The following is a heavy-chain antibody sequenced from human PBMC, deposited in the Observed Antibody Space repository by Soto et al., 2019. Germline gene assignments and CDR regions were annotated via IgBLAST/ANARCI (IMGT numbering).Heavy chain of an antibody. Sequence: PSETLSLTCTVSCGSISSYHWSWIRQSAGKGLEWIGRIYTSGNTHYNPSLKSRVTVSIDTSKNQFFLTVNSVTAADSAVYYCARESGDNWDYEAYWGQGTPVTVSS. CDR2: IYTSGNT. V-gene: IGHV4-4*07. CDR1: CGSISSYH. J-gene: IGHJ4*02. D-gene: IGHD1-7*01. CDR3: ARESGDNWDYEAY.